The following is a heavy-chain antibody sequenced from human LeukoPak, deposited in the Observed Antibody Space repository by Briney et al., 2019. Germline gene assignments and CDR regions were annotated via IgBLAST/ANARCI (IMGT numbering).Heavy chain of an antibody. CDR1: GYSFTSYG. CDR3: ARPMDYVWGSYRYTSDY. D-gene: IGHD3-16*02. CDR2: ISAYNGNT. Sequence: GESLKISCKGSGYSFTSYGISRVRQAPGQGLEWMGWISAYNGNTNYAQKLQGRVTMTTDTSTSTAYMELRSLRSDDTAVYYCARPMDYVWGSYRYTSDYWGQGTLVTVSS. V-gene: IGHV1-18*01. J-gene: IGHJ4*02.